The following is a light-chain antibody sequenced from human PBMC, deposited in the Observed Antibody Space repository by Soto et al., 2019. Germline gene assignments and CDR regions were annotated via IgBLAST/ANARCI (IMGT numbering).Light chain of an antibody. CDR1: QSVSSN. CDR2: GAS. CDR3: QQYNNSPAT. Sequence: EIVMTQSPATLSVSPGERATLYCRASQSVSSNLAWYQQKPGQAPRLLIYGASTRATGIPARFCGSGSGTDLTLTISSLQYEDFAVYYCQQYNNSPATFGQGTKLEIK. V-gene: IGKV3-15*01. J-gene: IGKJ2*01.